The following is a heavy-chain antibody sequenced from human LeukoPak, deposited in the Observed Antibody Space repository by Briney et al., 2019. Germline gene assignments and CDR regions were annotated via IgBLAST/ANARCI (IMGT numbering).Heavy chain of an antibody. Sequence: SETLSLTCTVSGGSISSYYWRWIRQPPAKGLAGIGYIYYSGSTNYNPSLKSRVTISGDTSKNQFSLKLSSVTAADTAVYYCAGQGRYCSSTSCYVLFDPGGQGTLVTVSS. CDR3: AGQGRYCSSTSCYVLFDP. CDR1: GGSISSYY. D-gene: IGHD2-2*01. J-gene: IGHJ5*02. V-gene: IGHV4-59*08. CDR2: IYYSGST.